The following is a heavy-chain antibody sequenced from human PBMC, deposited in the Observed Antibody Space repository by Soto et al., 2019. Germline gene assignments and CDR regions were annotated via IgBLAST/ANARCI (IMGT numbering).Heavy chain of an antibody. CDR2: INPKSGGT. V-gene: IGHV1-2*04. D-gene: IGHD2-8*01. CDR3: ARGDSKDCSNGVCSFFYNHDMDV. Sequence: EASVKVSCKASGYSFTDYHIHWVRQAPGQGLEWLGRINPKSGGTSTAQKFQGWVTMTTDTSISTASMELTRLTSDDKAIYYCARGDSKDCSNGVCSFFYNHDMDVWG. CDR1: GYSFTDYH. J-gene: IGHJ6*02.